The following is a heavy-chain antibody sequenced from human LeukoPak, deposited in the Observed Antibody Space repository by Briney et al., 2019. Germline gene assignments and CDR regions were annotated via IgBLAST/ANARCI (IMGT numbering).Heavy chain of an antibody. V-gene: IGHV3-11*01. CDR3: ARDITSLSASFDY. D-gene: IGHD3-10*01. J-gene: IGHJ4*02. CDR1: GFTFSDYY. CDR2: ISSSGSTI. Sequence: GGSLRLSCAASGFTFSDYYMSWIRQAPGKGLEWVSYISSSGSTIYYADSVKGRFTISRDSAKNSLYLQMNSLRAEDTAVYYCARDITSLSASFDYWGQGTLVTVSS.